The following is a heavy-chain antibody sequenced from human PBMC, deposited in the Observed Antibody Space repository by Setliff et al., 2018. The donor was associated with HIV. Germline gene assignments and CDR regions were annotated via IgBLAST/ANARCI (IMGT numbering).Heavy chain of an antibody. Sequence: SETLSLTCNVSGDSIKYYYWSWIRQPPGKGLEWLGYMSFSANRNYNPSLKNRITISIDTSKNQFSLRLKSVTAADAAIYYCARGAGAFGAKLDSWGQGSLVTVSS. D-gene: IGHD3-10*01. CDR1: GDSIKYYY. CDR2: MSFSANR. CDR3: ARGAGAFGAKLDS. V-gene: IGHV4-59*01. J-gene: IGHJ4*02.